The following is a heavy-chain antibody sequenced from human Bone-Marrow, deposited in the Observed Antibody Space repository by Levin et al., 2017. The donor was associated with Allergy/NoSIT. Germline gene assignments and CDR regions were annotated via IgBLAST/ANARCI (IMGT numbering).Heavy chain of an antibody. CDR3: AKQTPRDPCRYYYYYGMDV. CDR2: ISGSGGST. V-gene: IGHV3-23*01. Sequence: GESLKISCAASGFTFSSYAMSWVRQAPGKGLEWVSAISGSGGSTYYADSVKGRFTISRDNSKNTLYLQMNSLRAEDTAVYYCAKQTPRDPCRYYYYYGMDVWGQGTTVTVSS. CDR1: GFTFSSYA. J-gene: IGHJ6*02.